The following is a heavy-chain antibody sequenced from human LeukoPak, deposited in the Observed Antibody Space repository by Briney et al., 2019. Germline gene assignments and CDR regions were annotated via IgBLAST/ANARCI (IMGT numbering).Heavy chain of an antibody. V-gene: IGHV4-59*01. CDR3: ARLDSGYVDAFDI. Sequence: SETLSLTCTVSGGSISSYFWGWIRQPPGKGLECIGYIYYSGSTDYNPSLKSRVTISVDTSKNQFSLKLSSVTAADTGVYYCARLDSGYVDAFDIWGQGTMVTVSS. CDR2: IYYSGST. J-gene: IGHJ3*02. CDR1: GGSISSYF. D-gene: IGHD5-12*01.